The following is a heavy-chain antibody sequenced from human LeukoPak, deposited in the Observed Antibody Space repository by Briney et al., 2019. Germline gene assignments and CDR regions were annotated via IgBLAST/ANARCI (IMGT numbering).Heavy chain of an antibody. CDR3: AREDYYGSGSYSDY. D-gene: IGHD3-10*01. J-gene: IGHJ4*02. CDR1: GGSISSGGYY. Sequence: SETLSLTCTVSGGSISSGGYYGSWIRQSPGKGLEWIGYIYHSGSPYYNPSLKSRVTISVDTSKNQFSLKLSYVPAADTAVYYCAREDYYGSGSYSDYWGQGTLVTVSS. CDR2: IYHSGSP. V-gene: IGHV4-30-2*06.